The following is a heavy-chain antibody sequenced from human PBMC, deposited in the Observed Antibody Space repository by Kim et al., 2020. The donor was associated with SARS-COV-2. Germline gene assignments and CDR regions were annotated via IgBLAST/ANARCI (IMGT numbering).Heavy chain of an antibody. CDR3: AKGVGATTDYFDY. Sequence: GGSLRLSCADSGFTFSSYAMSWVRQAPGKGLEWVSAISGSGGSTYYADSVKGRFTISRDNSKNTLYLQMNSLRAEDTAVYYCAKGVGATTDYFDYWGQGTLVTVSS. J-gene: IGHJ4*02. CDR1: GFTFSSYA. CDR2: ISGSGGST. D-gene: IGHD1-26*01. V-gene: IGHV3-23*01.